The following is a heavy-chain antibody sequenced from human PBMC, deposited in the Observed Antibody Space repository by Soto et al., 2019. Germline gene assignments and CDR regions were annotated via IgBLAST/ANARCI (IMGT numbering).Heavy chain of an antibody. Sequence: PGESLKISCKTSGYSFTNYWIAWVRQMPGKGLEWMGIIFPADSDTRYSPSFQGQVTISADKSISTAYLQWSSLKASDTAMYYCARRSTPSDAFDIWGQGTMVTVSS. D-gene: IGHD2-2*01. J-gene: IGHJ3*02. V-gene: IGHV5-51*01. CDR2: IFPADSDT. CDR1: GYSFTNYW. CDR3: ARRSTPSDAFDI.